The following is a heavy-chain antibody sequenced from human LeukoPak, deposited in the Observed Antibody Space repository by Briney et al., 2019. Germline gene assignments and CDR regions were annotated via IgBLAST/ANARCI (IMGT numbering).Heavy chain of an antibody. D-gene: IGHD6-13*01. CDR2: INPNSGGT. CDR1: GYTFTGYY. J-gene: IGHJ5*02. Sequence: ASVKVSCKASGYTFTGYYMHWVRQAPGQGLEWMGWINPNSGGTNYAQKFQGRVTMTRDTSISTAYMELSRLRSDDTAVYYCASGIAAAGTIGNWFVPWGQGTLVTVSS. CDR3: ASGIAAAGTIGNWFVP. V-gene: IGHV1-2*02.